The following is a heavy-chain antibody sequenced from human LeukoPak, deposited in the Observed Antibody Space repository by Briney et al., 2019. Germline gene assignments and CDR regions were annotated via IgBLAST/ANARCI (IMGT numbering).Heavy chain of an antibody. D-gene: IGHD4-17*01. CDR3: ARATDYGDYGGAFDI. V-gene: IGHV3-30*04. CDR2: ISYDGSNK. CDR1: GFTFNNYA. J-gene: IGHJ3*02. Sequence: PGGSLRLSCAASGFTFNNYAMHWVRQAPGKGLEWVAVISYDGSNKYYADSVKGRFTISRDNSKNTLYLQMNSLRAEDTAVYHCARATDYGDYGGAFDIWGQGTMVTVSS.